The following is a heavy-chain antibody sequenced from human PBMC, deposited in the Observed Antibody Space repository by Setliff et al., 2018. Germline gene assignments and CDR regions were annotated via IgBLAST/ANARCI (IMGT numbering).Heavy chain of an antibody. CDR3: ARHVGSRSRGYNYYYYYMDV. Sequence: PSETLSLTCTVSGASPSGSLRGSAVFWGWIRQSPGKELEWIGSVYYTGDPYYNPSLKSRVTMSVDTSRNQFSLQLISVTAADTAVYYCARHVGSRSRGYNYYYYYMDVWGKGTTVTVSS. V-gene: IGHV4-39*01. J-gene: IGHJ6*03. CDR1: GASPSGSLRGSAVF. CDR2: VYYTGDP. D-gene: IGHD3-10*01.